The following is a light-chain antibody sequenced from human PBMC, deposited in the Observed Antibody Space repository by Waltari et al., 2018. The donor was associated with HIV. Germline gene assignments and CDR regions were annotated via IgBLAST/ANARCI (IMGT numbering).Light chain of an antibody. CDR3: HSLDSRGGV. CDR1: SGNIASHY. J-gene: IGLJ3*02. V-gene: IGLV6-57*01. CDR2: EDN. Sequence: NFMLTQPHSVSESLGKTVTISCTRSSGNIASHYVQWYQQRPGSSPTTVIYEDNQKPSAVPDRFSGPIGSPSHAASLPISGLRTEDEADYYCHSLDSRGGVCGWGTKLTVL.